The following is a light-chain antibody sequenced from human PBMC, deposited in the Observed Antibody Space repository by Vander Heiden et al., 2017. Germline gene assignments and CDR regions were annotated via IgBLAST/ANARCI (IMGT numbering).Light chain of an antibody. CDR1: QSVSAY. V-gene: IGKV3-11*01. J-gene: IGKJ5*01. CDR3: QQRSNCPPAT. Sequence: IVLTQSPVNLSLYPGKSATLACRASQSVSAYLAGYHQKPGQAPRHLIYDASNRATDIPARFSGSGYGTDFSLTISSPEPEDLAVYCCQQRSNCPPATVGQGTRLEIK. CDR2: DAS.